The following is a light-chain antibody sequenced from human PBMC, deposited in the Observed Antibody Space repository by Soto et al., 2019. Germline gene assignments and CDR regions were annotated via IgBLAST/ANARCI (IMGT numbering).Light chain of an antibody. Sequence: QSALTQPASVSGSPGQSITISCTGTSSDVGGYNYVSWYQQHPGKAPKLMIYDVSNRPSGVSNRFSGSKSGNTASLTISGLQAEDEADYYCSSYTSSTTSSFRTGTKLTVL. CDR2: DVS. J-gene: IGLJ1*01. CDR1: SSDVGGYNY. V-gene: IGLV2-14*03. CDR3: SSYTSSTTSS.